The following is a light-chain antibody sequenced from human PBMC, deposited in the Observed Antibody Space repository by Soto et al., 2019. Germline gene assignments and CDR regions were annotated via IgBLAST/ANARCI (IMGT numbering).Light chain of an antibody. Sequence: QSALTQSPSASGSPGQSVTISCTGTSSDVGKYDYVSWYQQHPGKAPKLMIYEVSKRPSGVPDRFSGSKSGNTASLTVSGLQAEDEADYYCSSYAGSNDFEIIFGGGTKLTVL. J-gene: IGLJ2*01. V-gene: IGLV2-8*01. CDR3: SSYAGSNDFEII. CDR2: EVS. CDR1: SSDVGKYDY.